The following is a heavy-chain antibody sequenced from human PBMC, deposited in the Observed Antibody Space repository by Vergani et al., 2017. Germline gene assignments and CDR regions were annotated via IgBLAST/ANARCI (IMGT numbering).Heavy chain of an antibody. D-gene: IGHD3-16*01. Sequence: QVQLQQWGAGLLKPSETLSLTCAVYGGSFSGYYWSWIRQPPGKGLEWIGEINHSGSTNYNPSLKSRVTISVDTSKNQFSLKLSSVTAADTAVYYCARQAPRGGYYYYGMDVWGQGTTVTVSS. CDR2: INHSGST. CDR3: ARQAPRGGYYYYGMDV. J-gene: IGHJ6*02. V-gene: IGHV4-34*01. CDR1: GGSFSGYY.